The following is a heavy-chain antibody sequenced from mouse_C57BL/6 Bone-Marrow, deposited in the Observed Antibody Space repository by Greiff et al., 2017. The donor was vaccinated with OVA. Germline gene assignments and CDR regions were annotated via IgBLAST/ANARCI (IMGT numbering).Heavy chain of an antibody. CDR1: GYTFTSYW. D-gene: IGHD1-1*01. J-gene: IGHJ1*03. V-gene: IGHV1-50*01. CDR2: IDPSDSYT. Sequence: QVQLKQPGAELVKPGASVKLSCKASGYTFTSYWMQWVKQRPGQGLEWIGEIDPSDSYTNYNQKFKGKATLTVDTSSSTAYMQLSSLTSEDSAVYYCAREGIYYGSSYGWYFDVWGTGTTVTVSS. CDR3: AREGIYYGSSYGWYFDV.